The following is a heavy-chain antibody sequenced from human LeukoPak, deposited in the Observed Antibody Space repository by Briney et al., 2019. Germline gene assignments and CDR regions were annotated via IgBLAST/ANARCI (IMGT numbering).Heavy chain of an antibody. Sequence: PGGSLRLSCAASGFTFRSYGMNWVRQAPGKGLEWVANIKQDGSEKYYVDSVKGRFTISRDNAKNSLYLQMNSLRAEDTAVYYCARGAYSSSWPKVRFDAFDIWGQGTMVTVSS. CDR2: IKQDGSEK. J-gene: IGHJ3*02. D-gene: IGHD6-13*01. V-gene: IGHV3-7*01. CDR3: ARGAYSSSWPKVRFDAFDI. CDR1: GFTFRSYG.